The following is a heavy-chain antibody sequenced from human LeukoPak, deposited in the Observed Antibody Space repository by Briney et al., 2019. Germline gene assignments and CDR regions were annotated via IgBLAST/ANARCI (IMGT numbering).Heavy chain of an antibody. J-gene: IGHJ6*03. Sequence: NPSETLSLTCAVYGGSFSGYYWSWIRQPPGKGLEWIGEINHSGSTNYNPSLKSRVTISVDTSKNQSSLKLSSVTAADTAVYYCARSNRGGYYYYMDVWGKGTTVTVSS. V-gene: IGHV4-34*01. CDR3: ARSNRGGYYYYMDV. CDR1: GGSFSGYY. D-gene: IGHD2/OR15-2a*01. CDR2: INHSGST.